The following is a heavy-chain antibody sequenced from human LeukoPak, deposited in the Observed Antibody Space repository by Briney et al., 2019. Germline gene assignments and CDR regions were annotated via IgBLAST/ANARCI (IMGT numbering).Heavy chain of an antibody. CDR3: AKPNGGCLGASCYLDS. Sequence: GGSLRLSCAASGFTFSSYAMNWVHQAPGKGLEWVSAISNYGRGAYYADSVKGRFTISRDNSKNTLYLQMSSLRGDDTAVYYCAKPNGGCLGASCYLDSWGQGTLVTVSS. J-gene: IGHJ4*02. D-gene: IGHD2-2*01. CDR2: ISNYGRGA. CDR1: GFTFSSYA. V-gene: IGHV3-23*01.